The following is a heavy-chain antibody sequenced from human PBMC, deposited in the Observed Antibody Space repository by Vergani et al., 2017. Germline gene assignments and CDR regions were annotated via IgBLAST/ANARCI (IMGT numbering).Heavy chain of an antibody. CDR3: ARGEGVEPTTNWFDP. J-gene: IGHJ5*02. V-gene: IGHV3-23*01. D-gene: IGHD1-14*01. CDR2: ISGSGGST. CDR1: GFTFSSYA. Sequence: EVQLLESGGGLVQPGGSLRLSCAASGFTFSSYAMSWVRQAPGKGLEWVSAISGSGGSTYYADSVKGRFTISRDNSKNSLYLQMNSLRAEDTAVYYCARGEGVEPTTNWFDPWGQGTLVTVSS.